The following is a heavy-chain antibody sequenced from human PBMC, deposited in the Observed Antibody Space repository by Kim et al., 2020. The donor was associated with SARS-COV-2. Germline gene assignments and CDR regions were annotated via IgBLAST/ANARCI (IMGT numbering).Heavy chain of an antibody. J-gene: IGHJ6*02. Sequence: GGSLRLSCAASGFTFSSYGMHWVRQAPGKGLEWVAVIWYDGSNKYYADSVKGRFTISRDNSKNTLYLQMNSLRAEDTTVYYCARDLSYYYGMDVWGQGTTVTVSS. CDR3: ARDLSYYYGMDV. CDR2: IWYDGSNK. V-gene: IGHV3-33*01. CDR1: GFTFSSYG.